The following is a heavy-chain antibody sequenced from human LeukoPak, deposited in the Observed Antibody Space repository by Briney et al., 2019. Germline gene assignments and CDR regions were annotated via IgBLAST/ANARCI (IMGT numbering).Heavy chain of an antibody. CDR2: INPNSGGT. V-gene: IGHV1-2*02. CDR3: ARGYCGGDCYYYYYMDV. J-gene: IGHJ6*03. CDR1: GYTFTGYY. Sequence: GASVKVSCKASGYTFTGYYMHWVRQAPGQGLEWMGWINPNSGGTNYAQKFQGRVTVTRDTSISTAYMELSRLRSDDTAVYYCARGYCGGDCYYYYYMDVWGKGTTVTVSS. D-gene: IGHD2-21*01.